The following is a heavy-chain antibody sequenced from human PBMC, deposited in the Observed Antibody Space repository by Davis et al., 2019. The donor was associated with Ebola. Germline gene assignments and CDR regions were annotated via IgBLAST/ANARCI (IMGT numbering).Heavy chain of an antibody. Sequence: PSETLSLTCTVSGVSISRHYWSWIRQPPGKRLEWIGSIYYTGSAYYNSSLASRATISPDTSKNQFSLELTSVTAADTAVYFCARAFDNSGYHFYWGPGLLVTVSS. CDR1: GVSISRHY. CDR3: ARAFDNSGYHFY. J-gene: IGHJ4*02. CDR2: IYYTGSA. D-gene: IGHD3-22*01. V-gene: IGHV4-59*11.